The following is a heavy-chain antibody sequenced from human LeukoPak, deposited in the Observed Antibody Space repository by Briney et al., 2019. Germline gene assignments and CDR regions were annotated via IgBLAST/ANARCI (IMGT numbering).Heavy chain of an antibody. CDR3: APYEGIGAR. Sequence: PGGSLRLSCAASGFTFSSYAMSWVRQAPGKGLEWVSAISGRSGDTYYAASVKGRSTISRDNSKNTLYLQMNTLRAEDTAVYYCAPYEGIGARGGQGTLVTVSS. J-gene: IGHJ4*02. D-gene: IGHD3-10*01. CDR1: GFTFSSYA. V-gene: IGHV3-23*01. CDR2: ISGRSGDT.